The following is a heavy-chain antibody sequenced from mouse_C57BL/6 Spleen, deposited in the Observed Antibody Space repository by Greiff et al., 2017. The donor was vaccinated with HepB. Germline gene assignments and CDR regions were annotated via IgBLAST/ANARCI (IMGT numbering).Heavy chain of an antibody. V-gene: IGHV1-26*01. D-gene: IGHD2-4*01. J-gene: IGHJ3*01. CDR3: ARRDDYDEGIAY. CDR2: INPNNGGT. CDR1: GYTFTDYY. Sequence: EVQLQQSGPELVKPGASVKISCKASGYTFTDYYMNWVKQSHGKSLEWIGDINPNNGGTSYNQKFKGKATLTVDKSSSTAYMELRSLTSEDSAVYYCARRDDYDEGIAYWGQGTLVTVSA.